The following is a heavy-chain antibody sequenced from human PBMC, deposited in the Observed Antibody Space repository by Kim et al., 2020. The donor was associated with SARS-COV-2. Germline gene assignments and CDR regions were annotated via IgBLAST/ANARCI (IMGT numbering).Heavy chain of an antibody. D-gene: IGHD7-27*01. CDR3: ARGSGVPDAYDI. V-gene: IGHV1-3*01. Sequence: TKSSRKLQGRVTITKDTSASTAYMEVSSLRSEDSAVYFCARGSGVPDAYDIWGQGTMVTVSS. J-gene: IGHJ3*02. CDR2: T.